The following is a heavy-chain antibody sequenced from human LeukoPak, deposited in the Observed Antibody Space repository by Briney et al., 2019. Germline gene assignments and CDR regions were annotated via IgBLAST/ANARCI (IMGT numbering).Heavy chain of an antibody. D-gene: IGHD2-15*01. J-gene: IGHJ4*02. Sequence: NPGRSLRLSCAASGFTFSSYGMHWVRQAPGKGLEWVSSISSSSSYIYYADSVKGRFTISRDDAKNSLYLQMNSLRAEDTAVYYCARVISPKGFGYCSGGSCYSSPSSGWYPDYWGQGTLVTVSS. CDR1: GFTFSSYG. CDR2: ISSSSSYI. CDR3: ARVISPKGFGYCSGGSCYSSPSSGWYPDY. V-gene: IGHV3-21*01.